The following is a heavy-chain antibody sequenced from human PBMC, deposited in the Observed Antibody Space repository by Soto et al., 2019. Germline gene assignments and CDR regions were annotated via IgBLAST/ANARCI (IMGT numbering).Heavy chain of an antibody. CDR1: GFTLGDYE. V-gene: IGHV3-11*01. CDR2: LSRSGNTI. CDR3: AWSSGWYEADAFDI. Sequence: QVQLVESGGGLFQPGGSLRLSCAASGFTLGDYEMSWIRQAPGKGLEWVSFLSRSGNTIYYADSVKGRFSISRDNAKNSVFVKMKSMRVEDTAAYFCAWSSGWYEADAFDIWGQGTVVTVSA. D-gene: IGHD6-19*01. J-gene: IGHJ3*02.